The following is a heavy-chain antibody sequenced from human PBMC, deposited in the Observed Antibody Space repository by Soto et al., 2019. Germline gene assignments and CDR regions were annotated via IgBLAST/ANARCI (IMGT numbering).Heavy chain of an antibody. CDR2: IYYSGSS. CDR3: ARSVCP. CDR1: GGSISSGGYY. V-gene: IGHV4-31*03. J-gene: IGHJ5*02. Sequence: QVQLQESGPGLVKPSQTLSLTCTVPGGSISSGGYYWSWIRQPPGKGLEWIGYIYYSGSSYYNPSLTNRLTISLDTSKNPFSLRLSSVTAADTAVYYCARSVCPWGQGTLVTVSS.